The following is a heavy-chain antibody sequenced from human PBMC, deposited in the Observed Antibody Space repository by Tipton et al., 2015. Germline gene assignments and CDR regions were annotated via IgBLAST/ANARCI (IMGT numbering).Heavy chain of an antibody. D-gene: IGHD4-23*01. CDR1: AYSISSDYY. CDR2: ISHSGNT. V-gene: IGHV4-38-2*01. CDR3: ARARGRHGGLFDS. J-gene: IGHJ4*02. Sequence: LRLSCAVSAYSISSDYYWGWIRQPPGKGLEWIGSISHSGNTYYNPSLKSRVTISVDTSKTQFSLKMNSMTASDTAVYYCARARGRHGGLFDSWGRGILVTVSP.